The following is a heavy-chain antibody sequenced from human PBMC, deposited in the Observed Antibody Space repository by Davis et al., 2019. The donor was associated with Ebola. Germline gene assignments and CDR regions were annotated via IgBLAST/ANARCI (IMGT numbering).Heavy chain of an antibody. CDR1: GGSISSYY. V-gene: IGHV4-59*08. Sequence: SETLSLTCTVSGGSISSYYWSWIRQPPGKGLEWIGYIYYSGSTNYNTSLKSRVTISVDTSKNQFSLKLSSVTAADTAVYYCARRAVYSSGWFRIRFDYWGQGTLVTVSS. CDR2: IYYSGST. CDR3: ARRAVYSSGWFRIRFDY. D-gene: IGHD6-19*01. J-gene: IGHJ4*02.